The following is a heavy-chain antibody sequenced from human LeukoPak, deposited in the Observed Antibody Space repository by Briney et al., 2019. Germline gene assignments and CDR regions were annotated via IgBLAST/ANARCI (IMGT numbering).Heavy chain of an antibody. CDR1: GGSFSGYY. D-gene: IGHD2-15*01. J-gene: IGHJ4*02. CDR2: INHSGST. Sequence: PSETLSLTCAVYGGSFSGYYWSWIRQPPGKGLEWIGEINHSGSTNYNPSLKSRVTISVDTSKNQFSLKLSSVTAADTAVYYCARQKRGYCSGGSCSNYFDYWGQGTLVTVSS. CDR3: ARQKRGYCSGGSCSNYFDY. V-gene: IGHV4-34*01.